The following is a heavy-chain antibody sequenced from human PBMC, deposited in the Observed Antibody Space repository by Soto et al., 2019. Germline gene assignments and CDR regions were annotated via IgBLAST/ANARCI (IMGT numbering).Heavy chain of an antibody. CDR1: GFPFSHYW. J-gene: IGHJ5*02. V-gene: IGHV3-74*01. Sequence: MQMVESGGGSVQPGGSLRLSCAASGFPFSHYWMHWVRQTPGKGLVWVSRINPAGTITNYADSVEGRFTNSRDNADSAVFLQMNSLSAEDTAIYYCTSDTFGVSDTWGQGTLVTVSS. CDR3: TSDTFGVSDT. D-gene: IGHD3-16*01. CDR2: INPAGTIT.